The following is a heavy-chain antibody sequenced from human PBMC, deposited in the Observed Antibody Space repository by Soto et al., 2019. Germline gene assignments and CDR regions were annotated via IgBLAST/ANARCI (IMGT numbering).Heavy chain of an antibody. CDR2: IIPISDTT. CDR3: ARSQGSSTSLEIYYYYYYGMDV. CDR1: GGTFSSYA. V-gene: IGHV1-69*13. D-gene: IGHD2-2*01. Sequence: GASVKVSCKASGGTFSSYATSWVRQAPGQGLEWMGGIIPISDTTNYAQKFQGRVTITADESTSTAYMELSSLRSEDTAVYYCARSQGSSTSLEIYYYYYYGMDVWGQGTTVTVS. J-gene: IGHJ6*02.